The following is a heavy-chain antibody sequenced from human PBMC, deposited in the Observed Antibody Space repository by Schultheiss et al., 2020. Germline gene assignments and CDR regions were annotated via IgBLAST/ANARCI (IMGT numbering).Heavy chain of an antibody. V-gene: IGHV1-8*01. D-gene: IGHD2-2*01. Sequence: ASVKVSCKASGYTFTNYDINWVRQATGQGLEWMGWMSAYSGNTGFAQKFQGRISMTRDTSISTAYMELSGLISDDTAVYYCARIDIVVVWFDPWGQGTLVTVSS. CDR1: GYTFTNYD. J-gene: IGHJ5*02. CDR3: ARIDIVVVWFDP. CDR2: MSAYSGNT.